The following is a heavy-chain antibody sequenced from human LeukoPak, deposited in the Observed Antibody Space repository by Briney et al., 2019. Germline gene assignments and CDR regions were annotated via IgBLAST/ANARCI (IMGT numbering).Heavy chain of an antibody. CDR3: ARDLSGYCSGGSCYGTFDY. CDR1: GYTFTSYG. J-gene: IGHJ4*02. CDR2: ISAYNGNT. D-gene: IGHD2-15*01. Sequence: VSVKVSCKASGYTFTSYGISWVRQAPGQGLEWMGWISAYNGNTNYAQKFQGRVTVTTDTSTSTAYMELRSLRSDDTAVYYCARDLSGYCSGGSCYGTFDYWGQGTLVTVSS. V-gene: IGHV1-18*01.